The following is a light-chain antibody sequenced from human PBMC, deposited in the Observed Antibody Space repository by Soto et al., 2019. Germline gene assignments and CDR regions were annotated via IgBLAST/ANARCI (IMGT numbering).Light chain of an antibody. CDR2: KVS. CDR3: MQGTHWPPIT. J-gene: IGKJ5*01. CDR1: QSLVYSDGNIY. Sequence: VVLTQSPLSLPVTLGQPASIPCRSTQSLVYSDGNIYLNWFQQRPGQSPRRLIYKVSNRDSGVPDRFSGSGSGTDFTLKISRVEAEDVGVYYCMQGTHWPPITFGQGTRLEIK. V-gene: IGKV2-30*01.